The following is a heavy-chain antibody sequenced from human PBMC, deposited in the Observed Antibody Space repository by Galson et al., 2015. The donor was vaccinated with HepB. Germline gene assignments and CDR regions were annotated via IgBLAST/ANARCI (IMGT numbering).Heavy chain of an antibody. Sequence: QSGAEVKKPGESLKISCKGSGYSFTSYWIGWVRQMPGKGLEWMGIIYPGDSDTRYSPSFQGQVTISADKSISTAYLQWSSLKASDTAMYYCARQGRVPAAIANYYYGMDVWGQGTTVTVSS. CDR2: IYPGDSDT. CDR3: ARQGRVPAAIANYYYGMDV. V-gene: IGHV5-51*01. D-gene: IGHD2-2*02. CDR1: GYSFTSYW. J-gene: IGHJ6*02.